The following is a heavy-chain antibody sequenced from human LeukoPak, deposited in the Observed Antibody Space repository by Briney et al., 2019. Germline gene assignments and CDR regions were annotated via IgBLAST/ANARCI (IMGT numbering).Heavy chain of an antibody. V-gene: IGHV3-7*05. CDR3: TRDSQGSGIYSVDY. CDR1: GFTFRTYW. D-gene: IGHD3-10*01. CDR2: IKRDGSKI. Sequence: GGALRLSCAASGFTFRTYWMSWVRQAPGKGLEWVANIKRDGSKIYYVDSVKGRFTISRDNDKNSLYLQMNSLRAEDTAVYYCTRDSQGSGIYSVDYWGQGTLVTVSS. J-gene: IGHJ4*02.